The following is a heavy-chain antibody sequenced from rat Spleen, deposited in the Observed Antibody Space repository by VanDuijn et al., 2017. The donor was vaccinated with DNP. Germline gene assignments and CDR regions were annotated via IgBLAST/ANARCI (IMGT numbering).Heavy chain of an antibody. J-gene: IGHJ1*01. CDR1: GFTFSDYN. D-gene: IGHD1-6*01. CDR3: ARRGYYGSYWYFDF. V-gene: IGHV5-7*01. Sequence: EVQLVESGGGLVQPGRSLKLSCAASGFTFSDYNMAWVRQAPKKGLEWVATIIYDVSRTYYRDSVTGRFTISRNNAKSTLYLQMDSLRSEDTATYYCARRGYYGSYWYFDFWGPGTMVTVSS. CDR2: IIYDVSRT.